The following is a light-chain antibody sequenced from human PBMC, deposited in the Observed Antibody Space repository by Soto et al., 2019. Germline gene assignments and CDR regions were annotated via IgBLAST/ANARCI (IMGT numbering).Light chain of an antibody. CDR1: SSDVGGYNY. CDR3: SSYTSSSTWV. CDR2: DVS. Sequence: QSVLTQPASVSGSPGQSIAISCTGTSSDVGGYNYVSWYQQHPGKTPNLMIYDVSNRPSGVSNRFSGSKSGNTASLTISGLQAEDEADCYCSSYTSSSTWVFGGGTKVTVL. J-gene: IGLJ3*02. V-gene: IGLV2-14*01.